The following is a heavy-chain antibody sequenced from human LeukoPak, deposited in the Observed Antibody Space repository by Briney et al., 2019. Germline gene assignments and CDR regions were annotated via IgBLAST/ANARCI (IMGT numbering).Heavy chain of an antibody. J-gene: IGHJ6*02. CDR2: IKQDGSEK. D-gene: IGHD4-17*01. CDR1: GFTFSSYW. CDR3: ARDSYDYYYYYGMDV. Sequence: GGSLRLSCAASGFTFSSYWMSWVPQAPGKGLEWVANIKQDGSEKYYVDSVKGRFTISRDNAKNSLYLQMNSLRAEDTAVYYCARDSYDYYYYYGMDVWGQGTTVTVSS. V-gene: IGHV3-7*01.